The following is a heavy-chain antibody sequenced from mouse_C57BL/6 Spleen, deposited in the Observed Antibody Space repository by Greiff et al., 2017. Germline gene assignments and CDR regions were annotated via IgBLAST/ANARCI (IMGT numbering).Heavy chain of an antibody. D-gene: IGHD1-1*01. J-gene: IGHJ4*01. CDR3: ARKRTVVATEAMDY. CDR2: ISSGGSYT. V-gene: IGHV5-6*01. CDR1: GFTFSSYG. Sequence: EVNVVESGGDLVKPGGSLKLSCAASGFTFSSYGMSWVRQTPDKRLEWVATISSGGSYTYYPDSVKGRFTISRDNAKNTLYLQMSSLKSEDTAMYYCARKRTVVATEAMDYWGQGTSVTVSS.